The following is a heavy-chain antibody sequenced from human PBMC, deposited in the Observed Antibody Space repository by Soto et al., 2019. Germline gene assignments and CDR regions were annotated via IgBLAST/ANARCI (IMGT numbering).Heavy chain of an antibody. CDR3: AKDGSRAVVVAATYFDP. CDR2: ISGSGGST. J-gene: IGHJ4*02. D-gene: IGHD2-15*01. V-gene: IGHV3-23*01. Sequence: GGSLRLSCAASGFTFSSYAMSWVRQAPGKGLEWVSAISGSGGSTYYADSVKGRFTISRDNSKNTLYLQMNSLRAEDTAVYYCAKDGSRAVVVAATYFDPWGQGTLVTVSS. CDR1: GFTFSSYA.